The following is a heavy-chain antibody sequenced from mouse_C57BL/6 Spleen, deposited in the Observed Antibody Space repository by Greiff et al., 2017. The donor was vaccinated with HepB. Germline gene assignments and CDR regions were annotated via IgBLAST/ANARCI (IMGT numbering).Heavy chain of an antibody. CDR3: ARSHYYGSGYAMDY. J-gene: IGHJ4*01. CDR2: IYPGDGDT. Sequence: VQLQQSGPELVKPGASVKISCKASGYAFSSSWMNWVKQRPGKGLEWIGRIYPGDGDTNYNGKFKGKATLTADKSSSTAYMQLSSLTSEDSAVYFCARSHYYGSGYAMDYWGQGTSVTVSS. CDR1: GYAFSSSW. V-gene: IGHV1-82*01. D-gene: IGHD1-1*01.